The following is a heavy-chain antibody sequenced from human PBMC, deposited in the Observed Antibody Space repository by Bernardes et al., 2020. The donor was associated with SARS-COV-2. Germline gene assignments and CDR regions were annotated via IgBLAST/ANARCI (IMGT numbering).Heavy chain of an antibody. D-gene: IGHD3-3*01. V-gene: IGHV4-4*07. Sequence: SETLSLTCTVSGGSISSDYWSWIRQPAGKGLEWIGRIYSTGTTNYNPSLKSRVTISVDTSKNQFSLKLSSVTAADTAVYYCARQHLGGVTIFGVVTTDRYFDYWGQGTLVTVSS. CDR1: GGSISSDY. CDR3: ARQHLGGVTIFGVVTTDRYFDY. CDR2: IYSTGTT. J-gene: IGHJ4*02.